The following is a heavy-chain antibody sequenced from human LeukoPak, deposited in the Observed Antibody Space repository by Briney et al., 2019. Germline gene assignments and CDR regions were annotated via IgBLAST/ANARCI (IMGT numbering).Heavy chain of an antibody. CDR2: ISGSGGST. Sequence: PGGSLRLSCAASGFTFSSYAMSWVRQAAGKGLEWVSAISGSGGSTYYADSVKGRFTISRDNSKNTLYLQMNSLRAEDTAVYYCTWGFYGDYLFDYWGQGTLVTVSS. V-gene: IGHV3-23*01. D-gene: IGHD4-17*01. CDR3: TWGFYGDYLFDY. J-gene: IGHJ4*02. CDR1: GFTFSSYA.